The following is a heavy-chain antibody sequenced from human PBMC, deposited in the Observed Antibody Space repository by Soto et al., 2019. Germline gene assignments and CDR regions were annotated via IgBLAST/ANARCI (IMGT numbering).Heavy chain of an antibody. J-gene: IGHJ4*02. CDR3: ARDPYSSGWLDY. D-gene: IGHD6-19*01. Sequence: QVQLVESGGGVVQPGRSLRLSCAASGFTLSSYAMHWVRQAPGKGLECVAVISYDGSKKYYADSVKGRFTISRDNSKSTLYLQMSTLRDEDTAVYYCARDPYSSGWLDYWGQGTLVTVSS. V-gene: IGHV3-30-3*01. CDR2: ISYDGSKK. CDR1: GFTLSSYA.